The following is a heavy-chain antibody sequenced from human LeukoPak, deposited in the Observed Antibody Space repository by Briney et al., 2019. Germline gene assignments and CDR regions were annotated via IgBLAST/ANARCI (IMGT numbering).Heavy chain of an antibody. Sequence: GGSLRLSYAASGFTFRNYVIHWVRQAPGKGLEWVAVTSSDLNVKLYADSVKGRFTISRDNSRSTLYLQMNSLRPEDTAIYYCAREGYYGSGSPPSLYFDYWGQGTLVTVSS. CDR1: GFTFRNYV. CDR2: TSSDLNVK. D-gene: IGHD3-10*01. CDR3: AREGYYGSGSPPSLYFDY. J-gene: IGHJ4*02. V-gene: IGHV3-30-3*01.